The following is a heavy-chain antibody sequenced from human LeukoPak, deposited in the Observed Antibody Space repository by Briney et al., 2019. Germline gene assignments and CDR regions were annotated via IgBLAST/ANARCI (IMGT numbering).Heavy chain of an antibody. J-gene: IGHJ4*02. CDR3: AKQGLVPATAGD. V-gene: IGHV3-30*02. D-gene: IGHD2-2*01. Sequence: GGSLRLSCAASGFTFSTSVMHWVRQAPGKALEWLSFIRFDGSEKYYADSVRARFSISRDNSMNTLYLQMNSLRPEDTAVYYCAKQGLVPATAGDWGQGTLVTVSS. CDR1: GFTFSTSV. CDR2: IRFDGSEK.